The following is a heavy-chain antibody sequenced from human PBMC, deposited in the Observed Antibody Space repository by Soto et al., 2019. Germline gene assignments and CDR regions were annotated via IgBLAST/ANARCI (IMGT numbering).Heavy chain of an antibody. CDR3: ARGVDSSGWYVDY. Sequence: ASVKVSCKASGYTFTGYYMHWVRQAPGQGLEWMGWINPNSGGTNYAQKFQGWVTMTRDTSISTAYMELSRLRSDDTAVYYCARGVDSSGWYVDYWGQGTLVTVSS. CDR1: GYTFTGYY. V-gene: IGHV1-2*04. D-gene: IGHD6-19*01. J-gene: IGHJ4*02. CDR2: INPNSGGT.